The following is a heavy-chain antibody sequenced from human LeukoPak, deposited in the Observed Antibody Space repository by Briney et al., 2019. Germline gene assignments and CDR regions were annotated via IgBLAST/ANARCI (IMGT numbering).Heavy chain of an antibody. CDR3: ARDGFRGYLNYYYGIDV. D-gene: IGHD3-10*01. CDR2: IYTSGTT. J-gene: IGHJ6*02. CDR1: GFTVSRNY. V-gene: IGHV3-66*01. Sequence: PGGSLRLSCAVSGFTVSRNYMSWVRQAPGRGLEWVSIIYTSGTTYYADSVKGRFATSRDNSNNTLYLQMNSLRAEDTAVYYCARDGFRGYLNYYYGIDVWGQGTTVTVSS.